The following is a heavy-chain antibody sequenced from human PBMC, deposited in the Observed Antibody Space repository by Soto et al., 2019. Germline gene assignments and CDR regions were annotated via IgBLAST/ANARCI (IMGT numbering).Heavy chain of an antibody. J-gene: IGHJ4*02. CDR1: GYTFNSFW. Sequence: GESLKISCQGSGYTFNSFWIGWVRQMPGEGLEWMGLMFPWTSDTRYSPSFQGHVSISVDRSTGTGYLQWNSLKASDTAMYYCVTTRDGTTFFPHWGQGTPVT. V-gene: IGHV5-51*01. D-gene: IGHD1-7*01. CDR3: VTTRDGTTFFPH. CDR2: MFPWTSDT.